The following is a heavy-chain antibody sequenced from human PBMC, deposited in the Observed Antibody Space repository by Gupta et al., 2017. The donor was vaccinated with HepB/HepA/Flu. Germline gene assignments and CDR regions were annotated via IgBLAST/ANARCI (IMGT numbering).Heavy chain of an antibody. CDR2: IYYSGST. V-gene: IGHV4-39*01. CDR1: GGSISSSSYY. J-gene: IGHJ4*02. CDR3: AQSYSYGQPPFDY. Sequence: QLQLQESGPGLVKPSEPLSLTCSVSGGSISSSSYYWGWIRQPPGKGLEWIGSIYYSGSTYYNPSLKSRVTISVDTSKNQFSLKLSSVTAADTAVYYCAQSYSYGQPPFDYWGQGNLVTVSS. D-gene: IGHD5-18*01.